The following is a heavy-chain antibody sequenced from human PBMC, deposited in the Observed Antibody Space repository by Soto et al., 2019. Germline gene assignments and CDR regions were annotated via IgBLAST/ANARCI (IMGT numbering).Heavy chain of an antibody. J-gene: IGHJ6*02. CDR3: ARDTGYCSSTSCYGQVGYYGMDA. V-gene: IGHV4-59*01. D-gene: IGHD2-2*03. CDR2: IYYSGST. CDR1: GGSISSYY. Sequence: PSETLSLTCTVSGGSISSYYWSWIRQPPGKGLEWIGYIYYSGSTNYNPSLKSRVTISVDTSKNQFSLKLSSVTAADTAVYYCARDTGYCSSTSCYGQVGYYGMDAWGQGTTVT.